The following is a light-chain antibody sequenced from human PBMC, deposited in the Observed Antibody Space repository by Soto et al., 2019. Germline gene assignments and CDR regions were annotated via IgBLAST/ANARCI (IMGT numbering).Light chain of an antibody. CDR1: QTVSSF. Sequence: VLTQSPATLSLSPGERATLSCRASQTVSSFLAWYQQKPGQAPRLLIHDSSDRATGIPARFSGSGSGTDFTLTISSLEPEDVAVYDCQQRSNWPLTFGGGTRVEI. J-gene: IGKJ4*01. CDR2: DSS. V-gene: IGKV3-11*01. CDR3: QQRSNWPLT.